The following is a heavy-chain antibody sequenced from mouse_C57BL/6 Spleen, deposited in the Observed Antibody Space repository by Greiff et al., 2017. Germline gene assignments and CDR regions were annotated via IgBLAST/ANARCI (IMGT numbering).Heavy chain of an antibody. V-gene: IGHV1-82*01. CDR1: GYAFSSSW. Sequence: QVQLKQSGPELVKPGASVKISCKASGYAFSSSWMNWVKPRPGKGLEWIGRVYPGDGDTNYNGKVKGKATLTADKSSSTAYMQLSSLTSEDSAVYFCANYYGSSYGWYFDVWGKGTTVTVSS. J-gene: IGHJ1*03. CDR2: VYPGDGDT. D-gene: IGHD1-1*01. CDR3: ANYYGSSYGWYFDV.